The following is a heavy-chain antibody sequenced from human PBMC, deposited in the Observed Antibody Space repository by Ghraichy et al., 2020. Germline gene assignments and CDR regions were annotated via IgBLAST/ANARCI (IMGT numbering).Heavy chain of an antibody. V-gene: IGHV3-9*01. CDR2: ISWNSGSI. CDR1: GFTFDDYA. J-gene: IGHJ4*02. Sequence: SLNISCAASGFTFDDYAMHWVRQAPGKGLEWVSGISWNSGSIGYADSVKGRFTISRDNAKNSLYLQMNSLRAEDTALYYCAKGRSYYFDYWGQGTLVTVSS. CDR3: AKGRSYYFDY. D-gene: IGHD3-10*01.